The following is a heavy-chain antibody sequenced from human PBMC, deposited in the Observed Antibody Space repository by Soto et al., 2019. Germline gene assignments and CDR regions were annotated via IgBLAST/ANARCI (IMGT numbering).Heavy chain of an antibody. J-gene: IGHJ4*02. V-gene: IGHV4-39*01. CDR1: GGSISSSYYY. D-gene: IGHD3-22*01. CDR3: ARLFYYDSSGYSSTMYYFDY. CDR2: IYYSGIT. Sequence: PSETLSLTCTVSGGSISSSYYYWGWIRQPPGKGLEWIGTIYYSGITYYNPSLKSRVTISVDTSKNQFSLKLSSVTAADTAVYYCARLFYYDSSGYSSTMYYFDYWGQGTLVTVSS.